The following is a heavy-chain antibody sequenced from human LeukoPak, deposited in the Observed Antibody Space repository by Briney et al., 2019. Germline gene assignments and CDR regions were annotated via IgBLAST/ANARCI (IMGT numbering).Heavy chain of an antibody. J-gene: IGHJ5*02. Sequence: GRSPRLSCAASGFTVSSDYMSWVRQAPGKGLEWVSVIYSGGSTYYADSVKGRFTISRDKSKNTVYLQMNSLRFEDTAMYYCARNWFDPWGQGTLVTVSS. CDR3: ARNWFDP. V-gene: IGHV3-53*05. CDR2: IYSGGST. CDR1: GFTVSSDY.